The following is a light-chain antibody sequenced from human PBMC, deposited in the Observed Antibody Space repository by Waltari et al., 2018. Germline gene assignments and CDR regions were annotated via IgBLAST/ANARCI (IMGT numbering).Light chain of an antibody. CDR2: GTA. V-gene: IGKV3-15*01. J-gene: IGKJ2*02. CDR3: QQYNNWPPQCS. Sequence: EIVMTQSPAILSVSPGETVILSCRASQNVHGNLAWYQQKPGQAPRLLIYGTAVRAPVVPDRFSGSGSGTEFTLAISSLQSEDFAHYYCQQYNNWPPQCSFGQGTKLEI. CDR1: QNVHGN.